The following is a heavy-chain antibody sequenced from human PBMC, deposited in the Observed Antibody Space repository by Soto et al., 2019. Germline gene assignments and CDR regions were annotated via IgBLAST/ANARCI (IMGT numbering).Heavy chain of an antibody. CDR1: GGPMFSYF. CDR2: LYYSGSV. J-gene: IGHJ5*02. V-gene: IGHV4-59*01. Sequence: PSETLSLTGSVSGGPMFSYFWTWIRQPPGKRLEWIGYLYYSGSVRYNPSLQSRATISVGTSKNQVSLRLTSVTTADTAIYYCARAARKWLDPWGPGTLVTVSS. CDR3: ARAARKWLDP.